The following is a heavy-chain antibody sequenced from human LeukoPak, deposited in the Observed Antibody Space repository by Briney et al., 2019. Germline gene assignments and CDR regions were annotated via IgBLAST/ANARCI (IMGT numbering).Heavy chain of an antibody. Sequence: GRSLRLSCAASGFTFSSYGMHWVRQAPGKGLEWVSYISSSGSTIYYADSVKGRFTISRDDAKNSLYLQMNSLRADDTAVYYCAREGVAGTIDYWGQGTLVTVSS. CDR2: ISSSGSTI. CDR1: GFTFSSYG. CDR3: AREGVAGTIDY. J-gene: IGHJ4*02. D-gene: IGHD6-19*01. V-gene: IGHV3-48*04.